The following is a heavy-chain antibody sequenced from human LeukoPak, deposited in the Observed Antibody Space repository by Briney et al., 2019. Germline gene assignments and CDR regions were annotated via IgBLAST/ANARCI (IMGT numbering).Heavy chain of an antibody. V-gene: IGHV3-20*04. CDR3: ARRPAGGSELYFDH. CDR1: GFTLHDHG. J-gene: IGHJ4*02. Sequence: GGSLRLSCAASGFTLHDHGMSWVRQAPGKGLEWVSGIAWNGGSTGYVDSVKGRFTISRDDAKNSLYLQMNSLRVEDTALYYCARRPAGGSELYFDHWGQGILVTVSS. CDR2: IAWNGGST. D-gene: IGHD6-13*01.